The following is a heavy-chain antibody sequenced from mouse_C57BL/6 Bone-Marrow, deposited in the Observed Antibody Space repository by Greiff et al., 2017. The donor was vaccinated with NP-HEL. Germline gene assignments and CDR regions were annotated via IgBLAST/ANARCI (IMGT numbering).Heavy chain of an antibody. J-gene: IGHJ3*01. V-gene: IGHV1-55*01. D-gene: IGHD2-5*01. CDR3: ARGGYSNYGAWFAY. CDR1: GYTFTSYW. Sequence: QVQLKQPGAELVKPGASVKMSCKASGYTFTSYWITWVKQRPGQGLEWIGDIYPGSGSTNYNEKFKSKATLTVDTSSSTAYMQLSSLTSEDSAVYYCARGGYSNYGAWFAYWGQGTLVTVSA. CDR2: IYPGSGST.